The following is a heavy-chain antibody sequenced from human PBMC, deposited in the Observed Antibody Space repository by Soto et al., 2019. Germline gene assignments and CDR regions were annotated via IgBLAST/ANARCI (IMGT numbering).Heavy chain of an antibody. CDR1: GFTFSRYA. CDR2: VTGGGHTT. D-gene: IGHD3-10*01. V-gene: IGHV3-23*01. Sequence: VSLVLSCAASGFTFSRYAMSWVRQAPGKGLEWVSTVTGGGHTTYNADSVNGRFTISRDNSKNTLYLQMNNLRAEDTAIYYCASSSGDLDVYGMDIWGPGTTVTVSS. J-gene: IGHJ6*02. CDR3: ASSSGDLDVYGMDI.